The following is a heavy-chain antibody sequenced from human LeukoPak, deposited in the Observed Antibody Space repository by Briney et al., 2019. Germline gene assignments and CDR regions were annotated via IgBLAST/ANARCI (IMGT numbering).Heavy chain of an antibody. CDR3: AGRGVEYCSSTSCQDV. J-gene: IGHJ6*04. CDR1: GLTLSNYN. V-gene: IGHV3-48*01. Sequence: PGGSLRLSCAASGLTLSNYNMNWVRQAPGKGLEWVSSIRYSRSIIYYADSVKGRFTISRDNAKNSLYLQMNSLRAEDTAVYYCAGRGVEYCSSTSCQDVWGKGTTVTVSS. CDR2: IRYSRSII. D-gene: IGHD2-2*01.